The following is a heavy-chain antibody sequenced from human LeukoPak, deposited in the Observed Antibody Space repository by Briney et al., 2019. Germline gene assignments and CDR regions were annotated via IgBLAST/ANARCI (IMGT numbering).Heavy chain of an antibody. CDR1: GYNFTTYW. Sequence: GESLKISCKSSGYNFTTYWIGWVRQMPGKGLEWMGIIYPDDSDTRYSPSFQGQVTISADKSISTAYLQWSSLKASDTAMYYCARHETGPYFDYWGQGTLVTVSS. D-gene: IGHD1-1*01. CDR3: ARHETGPYFDY. CDR2: IYPDDSDT. V-gene: IGHV5-51*01. J-gene: IGHJ4*02.